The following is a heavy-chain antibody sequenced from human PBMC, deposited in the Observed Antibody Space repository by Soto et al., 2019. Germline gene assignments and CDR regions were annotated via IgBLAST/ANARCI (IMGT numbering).Heavy chain of an antibody. CDR3: ASYTSFDY. J-gene: IGHJ4*02. CDR1: GFTVSNNY. D-gene: IGHD2-2*02. CDR2: IYSGGST. V-gene: IGHV3-53*01. Sequence: QPGGSLRLSCAASGFTVSNNYMSWVRQAPGKGLEWVSLIYSGGSTFYADSVKGRFTISRDNSKNTLFLQMNSLRAEDTAVYFCASYTSFDYWGEGTMVTVYS.